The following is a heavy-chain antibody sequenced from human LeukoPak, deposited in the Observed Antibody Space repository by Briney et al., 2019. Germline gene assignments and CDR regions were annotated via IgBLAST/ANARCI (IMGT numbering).Heavy chain of an antibody. CDR3: AREGGFYRPLDY. D-gene: IGHD3-3*01. J-gene: IGHJ4*02. CDR2: VHLDGRN. Sequence: SETLSLTCTVSGGSISSYYWSWIRQPPGKGLEWIGEVHLDGRNNYNPSLESRLTMSVDVSENQVSLKLTSVTAADTAVYYCAREGGFYRPLDYSGQGTLVTVSS. CDR1: GGSISSYY. V-gene: IGHV4-59*12.